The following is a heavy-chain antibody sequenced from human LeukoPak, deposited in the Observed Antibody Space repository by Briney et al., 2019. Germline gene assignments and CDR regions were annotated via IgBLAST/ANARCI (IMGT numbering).Heavy chain of an antibody. J-gene: IGHJ3*02. CDR3: ARVRDGYNDAYDI. CDR2: INPNSGGT. Sequence: ASVKVSCKASGYTFTGYYIHWVRQAPGQGLEWMAWINPNSGGTNYAQKFQGRVTMTRDTSISTAYMELSSLRSEDTAVYYCARVRDGYNDAYDIWGQGTMVTVTS. V-gene: IGHV1-2*02. D-gene: IGHD5-24*01. CDR1: GYTFTGYY.